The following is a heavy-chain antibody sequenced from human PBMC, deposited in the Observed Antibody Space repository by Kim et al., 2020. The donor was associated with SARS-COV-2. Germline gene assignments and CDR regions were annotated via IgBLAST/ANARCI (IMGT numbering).Heavy chain of an antibody. D-gene: IGHD1-26*01. J-gene: IGHJ2*01. CDR3: ARRGTSGFGWSFGF. V-gene: IGHV4-30-2*03. Sequence: SETLSLTCAVSGGSISSGDDHWNWIRQPPGKGLEWIGCVYYSGSTFYNPSLKSRVTISVDTSKNQFSLKLTSVTAADTAVYYCARRGTSGFGWSFGFWGR. CDR1: GGSISSGDDH. CDR2: VYYSGST.